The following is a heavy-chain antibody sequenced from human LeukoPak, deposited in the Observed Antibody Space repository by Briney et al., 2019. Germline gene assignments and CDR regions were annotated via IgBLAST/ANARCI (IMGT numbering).Heavy chain of an antibody. V-gene: IGHV3-30-3*01. CDR3: AKDWGSMVRGVITHYFDY. D-gene: IGHD3-10*01. Sequence: PGRSLRLSCAASGFTFSDYAMHWVRQAPGKGLEWVAVLSYGGTNKYYADSVKGRFTISRDNSKNTMFLQMNSLRAEDTAVYYCAKDWGSMVRGVITHYFDYWGQGTLVTVSS. CDR2: LSYGGTNK. J-gene: IGHJ4*02. CDR1: GFTFSDYA.